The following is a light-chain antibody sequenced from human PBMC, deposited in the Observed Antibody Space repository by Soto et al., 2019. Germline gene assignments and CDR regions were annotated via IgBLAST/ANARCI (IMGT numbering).Light chain of an antibody. Sequence: SYELTQPPSVSVAPEKTATITCGGDNIGDKRVHWYRQKPGQAPVLLISHDSDRPSGIPERFSGSNSGNTATLTISRVEAGDEADYYCQVWDIMTDNYVFGGGTKLTVL. J-gene: IGLJ1*01. CDR2: HDS. CDR1: NIGDKR. V-gene: IGLV3-21*04. CDR3: QVWDIMTDNYV.